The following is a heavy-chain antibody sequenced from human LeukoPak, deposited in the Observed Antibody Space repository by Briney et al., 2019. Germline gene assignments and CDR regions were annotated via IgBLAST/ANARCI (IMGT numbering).Heavy chain of an antibody. CDR3: AKLGSMVRGVPFDY. Sequence: PGGSLRLSCAASGFTFSSYAMSWVRQAPGKGLEWVSAISGSGGSTYYADSVKGRFTISRDNSKNTLYLQMNSLRAEDMAVYYCAKLGSMVRGVPFDYWGQGTLVTVSS. V-gene: IGHV3-23*01. D-gene: IGHD3-10*01. J-gene: IGHJ4*02. CDR2: ISGSGGST. CDR1: GFTFSSYA.